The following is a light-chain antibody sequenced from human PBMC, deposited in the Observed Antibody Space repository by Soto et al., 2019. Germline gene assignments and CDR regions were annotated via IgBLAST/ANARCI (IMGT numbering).Light chain of an antibody. Sequence: DIQLTQSPSFLSASVGDRVTITCRASQGISSYLAWYQQKPGKAPKLLIYAASTLQSGVPSRFSGSGSGTDFTLTISSLEPEDFATYSCQQLASYPIGTFGGGTKVDIK. J-gene: IGKJ4*01. V-gene: IGKV1-9*01. CDR2: AAS. CDR3: QQLASYPIGT. CDR1: QGISSY.